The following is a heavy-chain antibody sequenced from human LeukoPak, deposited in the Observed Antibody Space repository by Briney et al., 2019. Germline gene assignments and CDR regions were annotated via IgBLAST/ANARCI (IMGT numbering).Heavy chain of an antibody. CDR3: SRVYGNYAIDY. Sequence: GGSLRLPCAASGFTFSDYYMSWMRQAPGKGLEWVSYISNDGRTTYYADSVKGRFTISRDNAKNSLYLEMNSLRAEDTALYYCSRVYGNYAIDYWGQGILVTVSS. J-gene: IGHJ4*02. V-gene: IGHV3-11*04. D-gene: IGHD4-11*01. CDR2: ISNDGRTT. CDR1: GFTFSDYY.